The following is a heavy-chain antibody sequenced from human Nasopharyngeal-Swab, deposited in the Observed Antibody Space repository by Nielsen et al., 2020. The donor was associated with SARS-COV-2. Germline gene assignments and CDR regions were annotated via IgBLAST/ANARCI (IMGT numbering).Heavy chain of an antibody. Sequence: GGSLSLSCSSSGFPFTTYPMIWFPQSPGKGLEWVSAISGSGGSTYYADSVKGRFTISRDNSKNTLYLQMNSLRAEDTAVYYCAKDRGIVVVIGFDYWGQGTLVTVSS. CDR1: GFPFTTYP. CDR2: ISGSGGST. D-gene: IGHD3-22*01. CDR3: AKDRGIVVVIGFDY. V-gene: IGHV3-23*01. J-gene: IGHJ4*02.